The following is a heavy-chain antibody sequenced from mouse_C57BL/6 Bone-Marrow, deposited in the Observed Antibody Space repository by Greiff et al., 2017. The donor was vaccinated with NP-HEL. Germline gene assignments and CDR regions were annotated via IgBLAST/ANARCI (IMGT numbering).Heavy chain of an antibody. CDR1: GYTFTDYN. CDR2: INPNNGGT. D-gene: IGHD2-14*01. CDR3: ARGEVRTHYRYDLDY. V-gene: IGHV1-22*01. Sequence: EVQLQESGPELVKPGASVKMSCKASGYTFTDYNMHWVKQSHGKSLEWIGYINPNNGGTSYNQKFKGKATLTVNKSSSTAYMELRSLTSEDSAVYYCARGEVRTHYRYDLDYWGQGTTLTVSS. J-gene: IGHJ2*01.